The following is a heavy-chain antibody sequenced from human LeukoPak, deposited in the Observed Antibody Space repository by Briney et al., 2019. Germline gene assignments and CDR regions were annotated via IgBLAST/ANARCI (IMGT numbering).Heavy chain of an antibody. D-gene: IGHD3-3*01. J-gene: IGHJ4*02. CDR3: AREAQVLFHD. V-gene: IGHV4-30-4*01. Sequence: SETLSXXCTXSGXSISSGDYYWSWIRQPPGKGLEWIGYIYYSGSTYYNPSLKSRVTISVDTSKNQFSLKLSSVTAADTAVYYCAREAQVLFHDWGQGTLVTVSS. CDR2: IYYSGST. CDR1: GXSISSGDYY.